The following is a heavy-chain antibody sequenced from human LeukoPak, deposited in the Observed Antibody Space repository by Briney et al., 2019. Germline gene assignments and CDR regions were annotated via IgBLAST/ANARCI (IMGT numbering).Heavy chain of an antibody. V-gene: IGHV4-34*01. CDR2: INHSGST. D-gene: IGHD3-22*01. CDR3: ARAMIVVIITTPGYFDL. Sequence: PSETLSLTCAVYGGSFSGYYWSWIRQPPGKGLEWIGEINHSGSTNYNPSLKSLVTISIDTSKNQFSLELSSVTAADTAVYYCARAMIVVIITTPGYFDLWGRGTLVTVSS. J-gene: IGHJ2*01. CDR1: GGSFSGYY.